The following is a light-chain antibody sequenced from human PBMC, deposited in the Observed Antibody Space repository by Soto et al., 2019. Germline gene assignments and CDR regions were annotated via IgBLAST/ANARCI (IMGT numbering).Light chain of an antibody. V-gene: IGKV4-1*01. Sequence: DIVMTQSPDSLAVSLGERATINCRSSQSLLFNSNNKHYLAWFQQKPGQPPKMLISWASTRESGVPDRFSGSGSGTDFTLTISSLQAGDVAVYYCQQYYSSPYTFGQGTELEIK. CDR2: WAS. CDR3: QQYYSSPYT. J-gene: IGKJ2*01. CDR1: QSLLFNSNNKHY.